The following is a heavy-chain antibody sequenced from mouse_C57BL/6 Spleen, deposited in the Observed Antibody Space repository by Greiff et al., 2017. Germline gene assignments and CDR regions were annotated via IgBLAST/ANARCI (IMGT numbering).Heavy chain of an antibody. V-gene: IGHV1-76*01. D-gene: IGHD1-1*01. Sequence: QVQLQQSGAELVRPGASVKLSCKASGYTFTDYYINWVKQRPGQGLEWIARIYPGSGNTYYNEKFKGKATLTAEKSSSTAYMQLSSLTSEDSAVYFCARGALYYGSSYDAMDYWGQGTSVTVSS. CDR3: ARGALYYGSSYDAMDY. CDR1: GYTFTDYY. J-gene: IGHJ4*01. CDR2: IYPGSGNT.